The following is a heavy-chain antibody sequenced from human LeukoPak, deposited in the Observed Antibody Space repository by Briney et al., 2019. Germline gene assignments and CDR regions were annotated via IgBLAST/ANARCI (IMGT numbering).Heavy chain of an antibody. CDR3: AKTHLTGGTENDY. CDR1: GFTFSSYA. D-gene: IGHD2-8*02. CDR2: ISGTGGRT. V-gene: IGHV3-23*01. Sequence: QSGGSLRLSCAASGFTFSSYAMNWVRQAPGKGLEWVSVISGTGGRTYYADSVKGRFTISRDNSKNTLYPQMNSLRAEDTAVYYCAKTHLTGGTENDYWGQGTLVTVSS. J-gene: IGHJ4*02.